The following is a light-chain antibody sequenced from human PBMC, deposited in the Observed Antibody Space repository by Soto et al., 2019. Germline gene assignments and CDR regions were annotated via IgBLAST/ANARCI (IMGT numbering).Light chain of an antibody. Sequence: EIVLTQSPGTLSLSPGERATLSCRASQSVSSNLAWYQQKPGQAPRLLIYGASTRATGIPARFSGSVSGTEFTLTISSLQSEDLAVXXXXXYXXXPXXTXRGGTKVDIK. CDR3: XXYXXXPXXT. CDR1: QSVSSN. V-gene: IGKV3-15*01. CDR2: GAS. J-gene: IGKJ4*01.